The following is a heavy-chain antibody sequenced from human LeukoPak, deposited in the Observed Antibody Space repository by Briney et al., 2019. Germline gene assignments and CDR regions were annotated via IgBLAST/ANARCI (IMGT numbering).Heavy chain of an antibody. CDR1: GYTFTSYY. Sequence: GGSLRLSCAASGYTFTSYYMHWVRQAPGQGLEWMGIINPSGGSTSYAQKFQGRVTMTRDTSTSTVYMELSSLRSEDTAVYYCARDVPYSSGWSYYYYYGMDVWGQGTTVTVSS. D-gene: IGHD6-19*01. CDR3: ARDVPYSSGWSYYYYYGMDV. CDR2: INPSGGST. J-gene: IGHJ6*02. V-gene: IGHV1-46*01.